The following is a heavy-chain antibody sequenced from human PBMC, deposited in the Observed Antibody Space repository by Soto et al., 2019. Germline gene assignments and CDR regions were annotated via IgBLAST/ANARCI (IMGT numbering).Heavy chain of an antibody. Sequence: QVQLVESGGGVVQPGRSLRLSCAASGFTFSSYGMHWVRQAPGKGLEWVAVISYDGSNKYYADSVKGRFTISRDNSKNTLYLQMNSLSAEDTAVYYCAKDFGAEIEYYFDYWGQGTLVTVSS. CDR1: GFTFSSYG. V-gene: IGHV3-30*18. D-gene: IGHD1-26*01. CDR3: AKDFGAEIEYYFDY. CDR2: ISYDGSNK. J-gene: IGHJ4*02.